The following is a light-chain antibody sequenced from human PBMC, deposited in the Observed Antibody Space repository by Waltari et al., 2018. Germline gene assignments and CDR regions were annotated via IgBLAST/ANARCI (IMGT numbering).Light chain of an antibody. Sequence: QSVLTQPPSVSEAPGQRVSISCSGSSSNIGNNAVSWYRQVPGQAPNLLIFYEHLLPPGISYHFRGSKSGTVASLVISGLQSGDESHYYCASWDDSLNGWVFGGVTKVTVL. V-gene: IGLV1-36*01. CDR3: ASWDDSLNGWV. CDR2: YEH. CDR1: SSNIGNNA. J-gene: IGLJ3*02.